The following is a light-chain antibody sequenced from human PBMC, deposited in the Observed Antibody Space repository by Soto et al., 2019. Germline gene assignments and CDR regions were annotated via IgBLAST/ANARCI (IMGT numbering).Light chain of an antibody. J-gene: IGLJ2*01. CDR3: DSWDNSLSVVL. Sequence: QSVLTQPPSASAAPGQRVTISCSGSSSNIGSNYVSWYQQLPGTAPKLLIYDNYKRPSGIPDRLSGSTSGTSATLAIAGLQTGDEADYYCDSWDNSLSVVLFGGGTKLTVL. CDR1: SSNIGSNY. CDR2: DNY. V-gene: IGLV1-51*01.